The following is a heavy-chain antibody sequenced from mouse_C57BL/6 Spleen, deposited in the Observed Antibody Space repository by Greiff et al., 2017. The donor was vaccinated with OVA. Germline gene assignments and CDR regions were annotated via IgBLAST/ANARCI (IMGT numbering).Heavy chain of an antibody. D-gene: IGHD2-1*01. V-gene: IGHV5-12*01. CDR1: GFTFSDYY. CDR2: ISNGGGST. CDR3: ARQDFYGNPPFDV. Sequence: EVHLVESGGGLVQPGGSLKLSCAASGFTFSDYYMYWVRQTPEKRLEWVAYISNGGGSTYYPDTVKGRFTISRDNAKNTLYLQMSRLKSEDTAMYYCARQDFYGNPPFDVWGTGTTVTVSS. J-gene: IGHJ1*03.